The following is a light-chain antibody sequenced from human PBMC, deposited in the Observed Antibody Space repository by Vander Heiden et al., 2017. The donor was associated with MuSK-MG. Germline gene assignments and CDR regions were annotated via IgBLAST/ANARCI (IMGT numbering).Light chain of an antibody. J-gene: IGKJ2*01. Sequence: DPVSITCRASQSISYYLNWFQQRPGKAPKLLIYAASSLQSGVPSRFSGSGSGTDFTLTISSRQPEDFATYYCQQSDSSPLYTFGQGTKLDIK. CDR3: QQSDSSPLYT. CDR2: AAS. CDR1: QSISYY. V-gene: IGKV1-39*01.